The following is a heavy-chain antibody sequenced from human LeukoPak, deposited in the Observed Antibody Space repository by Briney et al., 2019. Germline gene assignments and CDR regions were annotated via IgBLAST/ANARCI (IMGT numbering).Heavy chain of an antibody. J-gene: IGHJ4*02. CDR3: AKDRSGSYSRGLDY. CDR1: GFTFSSYG. CDR2: IWYDGSNK. Sequence: GRSLRLSCAASGFTFSSYGMHWVRQAPGKGLEWVAVIWYDGSNKYYADSVKGRFTISRDNSKNTLYLQMNSLRAEDTAVFYCAKDRSGSYSRGLDYWGQGTLVTVSS. V-gene: IGHV3-33*06. D-gene: IGHD1-26*01.